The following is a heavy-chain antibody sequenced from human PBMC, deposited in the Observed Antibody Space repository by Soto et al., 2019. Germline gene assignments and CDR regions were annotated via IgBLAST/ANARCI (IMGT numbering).Heavy chain of an antibody. CDR1: GFTFSSYA. D-gene: IGHD6-19*01. CDR3: ARDGRRTAVAGTVDY. Sequence: GGSLRLSCAASGFTFSSYAMHWVRQAPGKGLEWVAVISYDGSNKYYADSVKGRFTISRDNSKNTLYLQMNSLRAEDTAVYYCARDGRRTAVAGTVDYWGQGTLVTVSS. J-gene: IGHJ4*02. V-gene: IGHV3-30-3*01. CDR2: ISYDGSNK.